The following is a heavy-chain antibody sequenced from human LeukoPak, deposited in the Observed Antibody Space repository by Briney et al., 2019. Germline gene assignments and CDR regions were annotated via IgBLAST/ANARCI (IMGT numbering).Heavy chain of an antibody. V-gene: IGHV4-39*07. CDR3: ASGGYCSGGSCSNPSYYFDY. J-gene: IGHJ4*02. CDR2: INHSGST. D-gene: IGHD2-15*01. CDR1: GGSISSSSYY. Sequence: SETLSLTCTVSGGSISSSSYYWGWIRQPPGKGLEWIGEINHSGSTNYNPSLKSRVTISVDTSKNQFSLKLSSVTAADTAVYYCASGGYCSGGSCSNPSYYFDYWGQGTLVTVSS.